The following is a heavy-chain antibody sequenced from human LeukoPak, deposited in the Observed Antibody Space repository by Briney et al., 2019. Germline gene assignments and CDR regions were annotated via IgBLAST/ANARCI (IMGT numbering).Heavy chain of an antibody. CDR2: ISAYNGNT. V-gene: IGHV1-18*04. J-gene: IGHJ6*03. Sequence: ASVKVSCKASGYTFTSYYMHWVRQAPGQGLEWMGCISAYNGNTNYAQNLQGRVTMTTDTYTSTAYMELRSLRSDDTAVYYCARGGDYYYSSGYFQTPGHYYYSMDVWGKGTTVTVSS. CDR1: GYTFTSYY. D-gene: IGHD3-22*01. CDR3: ARGGDYYYSSGYFQTPGHYYYSMDV.